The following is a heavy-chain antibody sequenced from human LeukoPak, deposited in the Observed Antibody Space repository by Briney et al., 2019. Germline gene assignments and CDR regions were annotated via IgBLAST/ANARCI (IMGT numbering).Heavy chain of an antibody. Sequence: SETLSLTCTVSGGSISSGSYQWTWIRQPAGKGLEWIGRIYTSGSTNYNPSLKSRVTISVDTSKNQFSLKLSSVTAADTAVYYCARDSSRGEVGATKYYYYYMDVWGKGTTVTISS. J-gene: IGHJ6*03. CDR2: IYTSGST. V-gene: IGHV4-61*02. CDR3: ARDSSRGEVGATKYYYYYMDV. CDR1: GGSISSGSYQ. D-gene: IGHD1-26*01.